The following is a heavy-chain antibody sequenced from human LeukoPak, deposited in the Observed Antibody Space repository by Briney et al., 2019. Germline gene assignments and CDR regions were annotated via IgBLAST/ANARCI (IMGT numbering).Heavy chain of an antibody. V-gene: IGHV4-38-2*02. CDR1: GYSISSGYY. Sequence: PSETLSLTCTVSGYSISSGYYWGWIRQPPGKGLEWIGSIYHSGSTYYNPSLKSRVTISVDTSKNQFSLKLSSVTAADTAVYYCARVPRITIFGVVTAGPYDAFDIWGQGTMVTVSS. J-gene: IGHJ3*02. CDR2: IYHSGST. D-gene: IGHD3-3*01. CDR3: ARVPRITIFGVVTAGPYDAFDI.